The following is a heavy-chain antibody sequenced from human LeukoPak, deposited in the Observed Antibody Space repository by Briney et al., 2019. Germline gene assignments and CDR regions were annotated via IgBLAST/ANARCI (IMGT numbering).Heavy chain of an antibody. Sequence: QPGGSLRLSCAASGFTFSSYEMNWVRQAPGKGLEWVSYISSSGSTIYYADSVKGRFTISRDNAKNSLYLQMNSLRAEDTAVYYCASYRDEQWLFDYWGQGTLVTVSS. V-gene: IGHV3-48*03. CDR3: ASYRDEQWLFDY. J-gene: IGHJ4*02. CDR2: ISSSGSTI. CDR1: GFTFSSYE. D-gene: IGHD6-19*01.